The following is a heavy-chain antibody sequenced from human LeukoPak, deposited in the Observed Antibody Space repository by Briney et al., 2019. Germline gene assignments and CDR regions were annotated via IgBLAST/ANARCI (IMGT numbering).Heavy chain of an antibody. CDR2: VSGSGDST. CDR1: GFTFSSYA. Sequence: GGSLRLSCVVSGFTFSSYAMNWVRQAPGKGLEWVSSVSGSGDSTYYADSVRGRFTISRDNSKNTVYLQMNSLRAEDTAVFYCAKPLHTIVRGVPSQNHYLGMDVWGQGTTVIVSS. J-gene: IGHJ6*02. D-gene: IGHD3-10*01. CDR3: AKPLHTIVRGVPSQNHYLGMDV. V-gene: IGHV3-23*01.